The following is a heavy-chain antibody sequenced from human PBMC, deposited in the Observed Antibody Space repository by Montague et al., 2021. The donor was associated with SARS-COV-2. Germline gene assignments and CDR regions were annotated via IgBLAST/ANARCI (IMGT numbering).Heavy chain of an antibody. Sequence: SETLSLTCAVYGGSFSGYYWSWIRQPPGKGLEWIGEITHSGSTNYNPSLKSRVTISLDTSTNQFSLKLSSMTAADTAVYYCARGRYSSSWYGTKYYFDYWGQGTLVTVSS. D-gene: IGHD6-13*01. CDR2: ITHSGST. V-gene: IGHV4-34*01. J-gene: IGHJ4*02. CDR3: ARGRYSSSWYGTKYYFDY. CDR1: GGSFSGYY.